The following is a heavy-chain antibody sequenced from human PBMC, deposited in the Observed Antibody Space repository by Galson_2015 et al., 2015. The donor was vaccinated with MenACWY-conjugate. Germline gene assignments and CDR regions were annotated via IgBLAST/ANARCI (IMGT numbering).Heavy chain of an antibody. J-gene: IGHJ1*01. CDR1: EYTFTSFA. D-gene: IGHD3-10*01. CDR2: INAGTSST. CDR3: ARSPRDYTSGSYSFQH. V-gene: IGHV1-3*01. Sequence: SVKVSCKASEYTFTSFAMHWVRQAPGQSLEWMGWINAGTSSTKYSQKFQGRVTITSDTSAKTAYMELSRLSSEDTAVYYCARSPRDYTSGSYSFQHWGQGTLVTVSS.